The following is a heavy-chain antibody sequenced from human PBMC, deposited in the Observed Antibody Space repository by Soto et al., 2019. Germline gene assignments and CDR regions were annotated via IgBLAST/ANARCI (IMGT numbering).Heavy chain of an antibody. J-gene: IGHJ6*03. CDR2: IIPILGIA. D-gene: IGHD2-2*01. CDR1: GGTFSSYT. Sequence: ASVKVSCKPSGGTFSSYTISWVRQAPGQGLEWMGRIIPILGIANYAQKFQGRVTITADKSTSTAYMELSSLRSEDTAVYYCARGYCSSTSCPHYYYYYYMDVWGKGTTVTVSS. V-gene: IGHV1-69*02. CDR3: ARGYCSSTSCPHYYYYYYMDV.